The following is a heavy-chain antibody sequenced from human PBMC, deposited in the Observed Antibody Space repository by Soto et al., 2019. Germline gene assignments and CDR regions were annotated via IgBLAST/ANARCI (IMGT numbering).Heavy chain of an antibody. D-gene: IGHD6-19*01. CDR2: TYYRSKWYN. CDR1: GDSVSSNSAA. Sequence: SQTLSLTCAISGDSVSSNSAAWNWIRQSSSRGLEWLGRTYYRSKWYNDYAVSVKSRITINPDTSKNQFSLQLNSVTPEDTAVYYCARASWLLQDYFDYWGQGTLVTVSS. J-gene: IGHJ4*02. V-gene: IGHV6-1*01. CDR3: ARASWLLQDYFDY.